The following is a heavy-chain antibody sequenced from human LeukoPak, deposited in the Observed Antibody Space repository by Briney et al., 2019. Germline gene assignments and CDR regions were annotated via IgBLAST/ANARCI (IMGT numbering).Heavy chain of an antibody. CDR2: INPDGGET. Sequence: ASVKVSCKVSGYTLTKLSMHWVRQAPGKGLEWMGGINPDGGETIYAQKFQGRVTMAEDTSTDTTYMELSSLRSEDTAVYYCGTIIAVADGFDYWGQGTLVTVSS. V-gene: IGHV1-24*01. CDR3: GTIIAVADGFDY. CDR1: GYTLTKLS. D-gene: IGHD6-19*01. J-gene: IGHJ4*02.